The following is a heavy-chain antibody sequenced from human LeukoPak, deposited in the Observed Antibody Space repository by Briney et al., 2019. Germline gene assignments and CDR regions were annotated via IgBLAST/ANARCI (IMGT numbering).Heavy chain of an antibody. Sequence: PGGSLRLSCAASGFTFSSYSMNWIRQPPGKGLEWIGEINHSGSTNYNPSLKSRVTISVDTSKNQFSLKLSSVTAADTAVYYCARDSYYYGSAFDYWGQGTLVTVSS. CDR2: INHSGST. CDR3: ARDSYYYGSAFDY. CDR1: GFTFSSYS. D-gene: IGHD3-10*01. J-gene: IGHJ4*02. V-gene: IGHV4-34*01.